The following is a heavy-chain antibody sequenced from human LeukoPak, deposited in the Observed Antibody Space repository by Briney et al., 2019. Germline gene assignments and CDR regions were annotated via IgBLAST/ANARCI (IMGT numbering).Heavy chain of an antibody. D-gene: IGHD1-26*01. CDR1: GFTFSSYA. V-gene: IGHV3-30*04. Sequence: GGSLRLSCAASGFTFSSYAMHWVRQAPGKGLEWVAVISYDGSNKYYADSVKGRFTISRDNFKNTLYLQMNSLRAEDTAVYYCARSGRIWYYYGMDVWGQGTTVTVSS. J-gene: IGHJ6*02. CDR3: ARSGRIWYYYGMDV. CDR2: ISYDGSNK.